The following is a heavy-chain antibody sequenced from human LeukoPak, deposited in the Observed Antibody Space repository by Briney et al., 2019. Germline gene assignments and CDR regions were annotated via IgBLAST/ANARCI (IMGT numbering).Heavy chain of an antibody. J-gene: IGHJ5*02. CDR3: ARDRGTRVTTYWFDR. CDR1: GYTFTGYY. V-gene: IGHV1-2*02. D-gene: IGHD4-17*01. CDR2: INPNSGGT. Sequence: ASVKVSCKASGYTFTGYYMHCVRQAPGQGLEWMGWINPNSGGTNYAQKFQGRVTMTRDTSISTAYMEVGRLRSDETAVYFCARDRGTRVTTYWFDRWGQGTLVTVSS.